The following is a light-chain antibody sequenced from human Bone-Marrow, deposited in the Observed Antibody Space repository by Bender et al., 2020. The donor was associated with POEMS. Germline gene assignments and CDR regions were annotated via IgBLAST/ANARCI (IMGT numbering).Light chain of an antibody. Sequence: QSALTQPASVSGSPGQSITISCTGTSSDVWSYNLVSWYQHHPGKAPLLLIYKDTERPSAVSSRFSGSKSGNTASLTISGLQAEDEADYYCCSYASALWVFGGGTKLTVL. CDR3: CSYASALWV. J-gene: IGLJ3*02. CDR2: KDT. V-gene: IGLV2-23*01. CDR1: SSDVWSYNL.